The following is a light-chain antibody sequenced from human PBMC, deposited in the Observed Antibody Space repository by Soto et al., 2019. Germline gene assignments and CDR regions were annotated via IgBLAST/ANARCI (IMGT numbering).Light chain of an antibody. J-gene: IGKJ3*01. CDR3: QLRSKKFT. V-gene: IGKV3-11*01. CDR1: QSIDSF. CDR2: DAS. Sequence: EIVLTQSPATLSLSPGERATLSCRASQSIDSFLAWYQQKPGQAPRLLIYDASNRATGIPARFSGSGSGTDFTLTISSLEPEDFAVYYCQLRSKKFTFGPGTKVDIK.